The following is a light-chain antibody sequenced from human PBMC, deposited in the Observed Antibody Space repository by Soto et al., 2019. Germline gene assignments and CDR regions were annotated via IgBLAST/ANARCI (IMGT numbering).Light chain of an antibody. CDR3: QHYNNWPLT. CDR1: QSVSSN. V-gene: IGKV3-15*01. CDR2: ATS. Sequence: EIVMTQSPATLSVSPGERASLSCRAGQSVSSNLACYQQKPGQTPRLLIYATSTRATGIPARFSGSGSGTEFTLTISSLQSEDFAVYYCQHYNNWPLTFGGGTKVDIK. J-gene: IGKJ4*01.